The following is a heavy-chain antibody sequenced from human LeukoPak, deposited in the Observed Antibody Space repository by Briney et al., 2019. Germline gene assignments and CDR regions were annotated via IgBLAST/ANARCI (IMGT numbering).Heavy chain of an antibody. CDR1: GGTFSSYA. CDR2: IIPIFGTA. D-gene: IGHD1-26*01. Sequence: VKVSCKASGGTFSSYAISWVRQAPGQGLEWMGGIIPIFGTANYAQKFQGRVTITADESTSTAYMELSSLRSEDTAVYYCARVGRAATNYFDYWGQGTLVTVSS. CDR3: ARVGRAATNYFDY. V-gene: IGHV1-69*01. J-gene: IGHJ4*02.